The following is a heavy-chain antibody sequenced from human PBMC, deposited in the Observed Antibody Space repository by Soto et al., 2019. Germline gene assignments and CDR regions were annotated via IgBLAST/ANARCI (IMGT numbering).Heavy chain of an antibody. CDR1: GFIFSSYI. J-gene: IGHJ6*03. CDR2: ISSGSSYI. Sequence: GGSLRLSCAASGFIFSSYIMNGFRQAPEKGLEWVSSISSGSSYIYYADSVKGRFTISRDNAKNSLYLQMGRLRAEDMAVYYCARDRENYYYYYMDVWGKGTTVTVSS. V-gene: IGHV3-21*01. CDR3: ARDRENYYYYYMDV.